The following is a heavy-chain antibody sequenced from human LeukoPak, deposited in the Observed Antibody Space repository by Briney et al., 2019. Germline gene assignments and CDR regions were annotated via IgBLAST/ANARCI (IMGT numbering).Heavy chain of an antibody. D-gene: IGHD6-13*01. V-gene: IGHV1-2*06. Sequence: ASVKISCKASGYTSTNYYMHWVRQAPGQGLEWMGRINPNSGGTNYAQTFQGRVTMTRDTSITTAYLEVSSLRSDDTAVYYCARGEYSSSWDHYYFDYWGQGTLVTVSS. CDR2: INPNSGGT. J-gene: IGHJ4*02. CDR1: GYTSTNYY. CDR3: ARGEYSSSWDHYYFDY.